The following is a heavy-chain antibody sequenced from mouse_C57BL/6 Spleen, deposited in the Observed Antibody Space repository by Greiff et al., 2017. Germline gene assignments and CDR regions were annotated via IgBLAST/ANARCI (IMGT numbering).Heavy chain of an antibody. V-gene: IGHV1-69*01. J-gene: IGHJ1*03. CDR1: GYTFTSYW. Sequence: VQLQQPGAELVMPGASVKLSCKASGYTFTSYWMHWVKQRPGQGLEWIGEIDPSDSYTNYNQNFKGKSTLTVDKSSSTAYMQVSSLTSEDSAVYYCARRVYDGYWYFDVWGTGTTVTVSS. CDR3: ARRVYDGYWYFDV. CDR2: IDPSDSYT. D-gene: IGHD2-3*01.